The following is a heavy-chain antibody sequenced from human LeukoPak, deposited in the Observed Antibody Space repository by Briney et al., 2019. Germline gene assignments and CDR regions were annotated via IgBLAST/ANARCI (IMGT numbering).Heavy chain of an antibody. CDR1: GFTLSGFF. D-gene: IGHD1-14*01. Sequence: GGSLRLSCAASGFTLSGFFMHWVRQSPGRGLEYVSAINYKGGTTYYADSVKGRFTISRDNSKNTLYLQMASLRGEDMAVYYCARVGPETAFDYWGQGTLVTVSS. CDR3: ARVGPETAFDY. V-gene: IGHV3-64*02. CDR2: INYKGGTT. J-gene: IGHJ4*02.